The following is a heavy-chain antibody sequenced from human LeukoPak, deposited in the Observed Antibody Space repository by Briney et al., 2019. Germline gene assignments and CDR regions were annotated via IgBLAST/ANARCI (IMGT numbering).Heavy chain of an antibody. Sequence: GASVKVSCKASGYTFTSYGISWVRQAPGQGLEWMGWISAYNGNTNYAQKLQGRVTMTTDTSTSTAYMELRSLRSDDTAVYYCARVLGDKRLIILTGVSTYYYYYYMDVWGKGTTVTVSS. V-gene: IGHV1-18*01. J-gene: IGHJ6*03. CDR2: ISAYNGNT. D-gene: IGHD3-9*01. CDR3: ARVLGDKRLIILTGVSTYYYYYYMDV. CDR1: GYTFTSYG.